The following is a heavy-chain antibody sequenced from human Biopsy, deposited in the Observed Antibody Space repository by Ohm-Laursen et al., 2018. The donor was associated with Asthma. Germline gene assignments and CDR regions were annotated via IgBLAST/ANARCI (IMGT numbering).Heavy chain of an antibody. V-gene: IGHV3-30*07. Sequence: RSLRLSCAASGFSFSNFAIHWVRQAPGKGLEWVGVISKDASTQDYADSVKGRFTMARDNSKNTIYLQLNSLRAEDTAVYYCAKDWKSLYVQYFFEYWGQGTLVTVSS. CDR2: ISKDASTQ. CDR3: AKDWKSLYVQYFFEY. D-gene: IGHD5/OR15-5a*01. J-gene: IGHJ4*02. CDR1: GFSFSNFA.